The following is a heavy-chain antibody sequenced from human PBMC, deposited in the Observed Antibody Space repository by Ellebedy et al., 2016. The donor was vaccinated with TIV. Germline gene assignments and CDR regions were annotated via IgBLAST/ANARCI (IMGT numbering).Heavy chain of an antibody. J-gene: IGHJ5*02. CDR3: AKSDYFDP. D-gene: IGHD4-11*01. Sequence: GESLKISXAASGFSLSNYWMNWVRQVPGKGLVWVARVKYDGSSAFYADSVKSRFTISRDDAKNTLYLQMNNVRAEDTAVYYCAKSDYFDPWGQGTLVTVSS. V-gene: IGHV3-74*01. CDR2: VKYDGSSA. CDR1: GFSLSNYW.